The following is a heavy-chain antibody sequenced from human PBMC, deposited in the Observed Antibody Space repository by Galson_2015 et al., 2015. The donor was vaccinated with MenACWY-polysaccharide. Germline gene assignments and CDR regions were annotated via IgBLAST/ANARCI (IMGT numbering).Heavy chain of an antibody. V-gene: IGHV3-23*01. D-gene: IGHD2-15*01. CDR1: GFTFRNSA. CDR2: ISGGGSTT. CDR3: AKANSGGICTSGWACWFDP. J-gene: IGHJ5*02. Sequence: SLRLSCAASGFTFRNSAMSWVRQAPGKGLEWVSAISGGGSTTYHADSVKGRFSISRDNSKNTLFLQMNSLRAEDTAIYYCAKANSGGICTSGWACWFDPWGQGSLVIVSS.